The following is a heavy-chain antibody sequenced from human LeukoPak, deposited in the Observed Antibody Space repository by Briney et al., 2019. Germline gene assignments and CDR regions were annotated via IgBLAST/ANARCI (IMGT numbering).Heavy chain of an antibody. D-gene: IGHD1-26*01. V-gene: IGHV1-69*04. CDR1: GGTFSSYT. CDR2: IIPILGIA. Sequence: GASVKVSCKASGGTFSSYTISWVRQAPGQGLEWMGRIIPILGIANYAQKFQGRVTITADKSTSTAYMELSSLRSEDTAVYYCARDLGVEATSPMYYFDYWGQGTLVTVSS. CDR3: ARDLGVEATSPMYYFDY. J-gene: IGHJ4*02.